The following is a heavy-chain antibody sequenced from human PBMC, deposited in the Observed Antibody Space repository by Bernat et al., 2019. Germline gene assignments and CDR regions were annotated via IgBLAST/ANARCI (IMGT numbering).Heavy chain of an antibody. CDR3: ARDLLLERGGWFDP. CDR2: TSYDGSDT. J-gene: IGHJ5*02. V-gene: IGHV3-30-3*01. D-gene: IGHD1-1*01. CDR1: GFSFSRYA. Sequence: QVQLVESGGGVVQPGRSLRLSCAASGFSFSRYAMHWVRPAPGKGLEWVAVTSYDGSDTDFADSVKGRFTIYRDNSKNTLYLQMTSLTSEETAVYYCARDLLLERGGWFDPWGQGTLVTISS.